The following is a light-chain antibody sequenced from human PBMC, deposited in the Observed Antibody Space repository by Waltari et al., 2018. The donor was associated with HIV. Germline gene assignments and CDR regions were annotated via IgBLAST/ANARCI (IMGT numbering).Light chain of an antibody. CDR1: ALPKQY. J-gene: IGLJ2*01. CDR2: KDS. Sequence: SYELTQPPSVSVSPGQTARITCAGDALPKQYAYWYQQKQSQATVLVIYKDSERPSGIPERFSGSSSGTTVTLTISGVQAEDEADYYCQSADSSGTPVVFGGGTKLTVL. V-gene: IGLV3-25*03. CDR3: QSADSSGTPVV.